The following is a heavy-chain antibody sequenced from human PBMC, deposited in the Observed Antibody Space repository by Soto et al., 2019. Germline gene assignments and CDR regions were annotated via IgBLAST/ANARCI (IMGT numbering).Heavy chain of an antibody. Sequence: SETLSLTCTVSGGSISSYYWSWIRQPPGKGLEWIGYIYYSGSTNYNPSLKSRVTISVDTSKNQFSLKLSSVTAADTAVYYCARDTYYYDSSGYLGNWFDPWGQGTLVTVSS. CDR2: IYYSGST. D-gene: IGHD3-22*01. CDR1: GGSISSYY. V-gene: IGHV4-59*01. CDR3: ARDTYYYDSSGYLGNWFDP. J-gene: IGHJ5*02.